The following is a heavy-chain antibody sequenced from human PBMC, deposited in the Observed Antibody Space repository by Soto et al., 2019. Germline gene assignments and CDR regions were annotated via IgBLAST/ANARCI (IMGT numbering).Heavy chain of an antibody. CDR3: ARYQIGEGFTA. J-gene: IGHJ5*02. Sequence: QVQLVQSGAEVKRPGASVKVSCTASGYTYTNLDINWVRQASGQGLEWMGWMNPHSDTGFAQKFQGRVTLTRDTPTSTVYMELTSLRFDDTAVYYCARYQIGEGFTAWGQGTPVTVSS. V-gene: IGHV1-8*01. CDR2: MNPHSDT. CDR1: GYTYTNLD.